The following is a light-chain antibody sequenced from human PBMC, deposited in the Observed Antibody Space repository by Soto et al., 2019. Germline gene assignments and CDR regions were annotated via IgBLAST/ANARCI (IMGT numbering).Light chain of an antibody. CDR3: SSYTSSTDYV. CDR2: EVT. J-gene: IGLJ1*01. V-gene: IGLV2-14*01. CDR1: SSDIDTYNY. Sequence: QSVLTQPASVSGSPGQSITISCTGTSSDIDTYNYVSWYQQHPGKAPKLIIYEVTNRPSGVSNRFSGSKSGDTASLTISGLRAEDEADHYCSSYTSSTDYVFGTGTKVTVL.